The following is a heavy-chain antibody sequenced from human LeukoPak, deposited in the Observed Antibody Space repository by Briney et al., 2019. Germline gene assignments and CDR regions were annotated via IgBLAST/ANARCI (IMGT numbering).Heavy chain of an antibody. CDR1: GFTFDDYG. J-gene: IGHJ4*02. CDR3: ARATHYYESSGYDY. Sequence: PGGSLRLSCAASGFTFDDYGMSWVRQGPGKGLEWVSGINWDGGSTDYADSVKGRCTISRDNATNSLCLQMNSLRAEDTALYYCARATHYYESSGYDYWGQGTLVTVSS. D-gene: IGHD3-22*01. CDR2: INWDGGST. V-gene: IGHV3-20*04.